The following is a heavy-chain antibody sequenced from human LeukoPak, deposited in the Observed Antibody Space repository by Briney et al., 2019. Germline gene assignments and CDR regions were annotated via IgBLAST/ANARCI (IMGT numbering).Heavy chain of an antibody. J-gene: IGHJ4*02. D-gene: IGHD1-26*01. CDR2: IYYSGST. V-gene: IGHV4-39*01. Sequence: SETLSLTCTVSGGSISNSSYYWGWIRQSPGKGLEWIGSIYYSGSTYYNLSLKSRVTISVDTSKNQISLKVNSVTAADTAVYYCAGSAWAPYWGQGTLVTVSS. CDR3: AGSAWAPY. CDR1: GGSISNSSYY.